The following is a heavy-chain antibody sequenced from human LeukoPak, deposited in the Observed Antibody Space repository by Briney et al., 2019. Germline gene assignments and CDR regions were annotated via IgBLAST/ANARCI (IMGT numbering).Heavy chain of an antibody. CDR1: GYTFTSYY. CDR2: INSNGGST. D-gene: IGHD2-15*01. CDR3: ARGGGSWTLDY. V-gene: IGHV1-46*01. J-gene: IGHJ4*02. Sequence: ASVKVSCKASGYTFTSYYVHWVRQAPGQGLEWMGIINSNGGSTTYAQKFQGRVTMTRDTSTSTVYMELSSLRSEDTAVYYCARGGGSWTLDYWGQGTLVTVSS.